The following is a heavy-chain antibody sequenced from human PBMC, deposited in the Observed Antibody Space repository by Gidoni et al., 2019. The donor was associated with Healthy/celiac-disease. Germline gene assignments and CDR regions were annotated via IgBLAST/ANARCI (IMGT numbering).Heavy chain of an antibody. D-gene: IGHD6-13*01. CDR1: GGSFSGYY. J-gene: IGHJ4*02. Sequence: VQLQQWGAGLLKPSETLSLTCAVYGGSFSGYYWSWIRQPPGKGLVWIGEINHSGSTNYNPSLKSRVTISVDTSKNQFSLKLSSVTAADTAVYYCARYLGYSSSWYGQWGQGPLVTVSS. V-gene: IGHV4-34*01. CDR3: ARYLGYSSSWYGQ. CDR2: INHSGST.